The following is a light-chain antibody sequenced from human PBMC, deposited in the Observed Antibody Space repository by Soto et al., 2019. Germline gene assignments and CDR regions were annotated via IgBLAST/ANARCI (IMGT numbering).Light chain of an antibody. CDR1: HFISAF. Sequence: IVLTQSPATLSLSPGETATLSCRASHFISAFLSWYQQRPGQAPRLLIYDAYNRATGIPARFSGSGSGTDFTLTINSLEPEDFAVYYCQQRDDWRRTFGQGTKLEIK. V-gene: IGKV3-11*01. J-gene: IGKJ2*01. CDR2: DAY. CDR3: QQRDDWRRT.